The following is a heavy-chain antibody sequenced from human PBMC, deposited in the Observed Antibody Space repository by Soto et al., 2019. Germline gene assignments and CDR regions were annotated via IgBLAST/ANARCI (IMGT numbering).Heavy chain of an antibody. Sequence: GGSLRLSCAASGFTFSTYAMSWVRQAPGKGLEWVSTISDSGSTYYADSVKGRFTISRDNSRNSLYLEMNSLRAEDTAVYYCARVYYYDSSSHYSHFDYWGQGTLVTVSS. D-gene: IGHD3-22*01. CDR1: GFTFSTYA. CDR3: ARVYYYDSSSHYSHFDY. V-gene: IGHV3-23*01. CDR2: ISDSGST. J-gene: IGHJ4*02.